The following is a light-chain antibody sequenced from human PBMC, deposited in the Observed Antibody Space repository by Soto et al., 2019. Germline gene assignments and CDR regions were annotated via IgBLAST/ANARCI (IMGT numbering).Light chain of an antibody. CDR1: SGDVGGFNY. CDR3: SSYTSSSSIYV. J-gene: IGLJ1*01. CDR2: EVS. V-gene: IGLV2-14*03. Sequence: QSVPTQPASVSGSPGQSITISCTGTSGDVGGFNYVSWYQQHPGKAPKLMIYEVSNRPSGVSNRFSGFKSGNTASLTISGLQAEDGADYYCSSYTSSSSIYVFGTGTKVTV.